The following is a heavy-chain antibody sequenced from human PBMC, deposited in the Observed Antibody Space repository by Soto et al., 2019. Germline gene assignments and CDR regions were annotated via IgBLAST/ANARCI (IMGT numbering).Heavy chain of an antibody. D-gene: IGHD1-7*01. J-gene: IGHJ4*02. V-gene: IGHV1-69*13. CDR1: GGTFSSYA. CDR3: ARGVDNWNYIY. Sequence: GASVKVSCKASGGTFSSYAISWVRQAPGQGLGLTGGIIPNFGTANHAQKSQGRVTITADQSTSTAYLELSSLRSADPAVYYCARGVDNWNYIYWGQRTLVIVSS. CDR2: IIPNFGTA.